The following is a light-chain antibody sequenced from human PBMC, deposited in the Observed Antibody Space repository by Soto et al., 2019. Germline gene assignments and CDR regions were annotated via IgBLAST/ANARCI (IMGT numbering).Light chain of an antibody. V-gene: IGKV3-20*01. CDR2: VTS. CDR1: QSVSSDY. J-gene: IGKJ1*01. Sequence: DIVLTQSPGTLSLSPGERATLSCRATQSVSSDYLAWYQQKPGQAPRLLIYVTSSRATGIPDRFSGSGSGTGFTLAISRLEPEDFAVYYCQQFGSAWTFGQGTKVEIK. CDR3: QQFGSAWT.